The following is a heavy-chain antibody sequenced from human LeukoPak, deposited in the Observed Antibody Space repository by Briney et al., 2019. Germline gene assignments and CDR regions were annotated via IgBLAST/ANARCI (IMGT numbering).Heavy chain of an antibody. V-gene: IGHV4-39*01. CDR1: LDSIRSSNSS. D-gene: IGHD3-16*01. Sequence: SEALSLTCTFSLDSIRSSNSSRGWFRQPPGKGLEWIGSLYYSGSSYYNPSLKSRVTISADTSKNQFSLKLTSVTAADTAVYYCVIMAGYWGQGTLVTVSS. CDR3: VIMAGY. J-gene: IGHJ4*02. CDR2: LYYSGSS.